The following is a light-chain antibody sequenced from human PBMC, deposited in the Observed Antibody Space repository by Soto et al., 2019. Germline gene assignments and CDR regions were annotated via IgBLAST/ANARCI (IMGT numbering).Light chain of an antibody. Sequence: QSALTQPASVSGSPGQSITISCTGTYSDVGGYNFVSWYQQHPGNAPKLMIYDVSNRPSGVSNRFSGSKSGNTASLNISGLQAEDEADYYCSSYTSSSIPYVFGIGTKLTVL. J-gene: IGLJ1*01. V-gene: IGLV2-14*01. CDR1: YSDVGGYNF. CDR3: SSYTSSSIPYV. CDR2: DVS.